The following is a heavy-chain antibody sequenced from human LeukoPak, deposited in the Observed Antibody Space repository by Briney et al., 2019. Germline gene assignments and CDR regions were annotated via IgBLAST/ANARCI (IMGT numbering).Heavy chain of an antibody. J-gene: IGHJ4*02. CDR3: ARHPNFYGSGRYFDY. D-gene: IGHD3-10*01. CDR1: GYGFTSYW. Sequence: GESLKISCKTSGYGFTSYWIGWVRQMPGKGPEWMGIIYPGDSDTRYSPSFQGQVTISADKSITTAYLQWSSLKASDTAMYYCARHPNFYGSGRYFDYWGQGTLVTVSS. V-gene: IGHV5-51*01. CDR2: IYPGDSDT.